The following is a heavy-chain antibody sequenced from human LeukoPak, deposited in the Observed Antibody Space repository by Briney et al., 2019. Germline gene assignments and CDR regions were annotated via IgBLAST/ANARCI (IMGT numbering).Heavy chain of an antibody. D-gene: IGHD3-10*01. CDR3: ARIGGKRAPDVDY. CDR2: ISGDGGST. Sequence: GGSLRLSCAASGFTFDDYAMHWVRQAPGKGLEWVSLISGDGGSTYYADSVKGRFTISRDNAKNSLYLQMNSLRPDDTAVYYCARIGGKRAPDVDYWGQGILVTVSS. V-gene: IGHV3-43*02. CDR1: GFTFDDYA. J-gene: IGHJ4*02.